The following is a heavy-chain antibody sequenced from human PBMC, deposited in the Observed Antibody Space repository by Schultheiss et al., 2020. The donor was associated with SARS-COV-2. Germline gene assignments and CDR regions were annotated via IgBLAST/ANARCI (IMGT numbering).Heavy chain of an antibody. V-gene: IGHV3-30*18. CDR2: ISYDGSNK. J-gene: IGHJ4*02. Sequence: GESLKISCAASGFTFSSYGMHWVRQAPGKGLEWVAVISYDGSNKYYADSVKGRFAISRDNSKNTLYLQMNSLRAEDTAVYYCAKKVGAVADYWGQGILVTVSS. CDR1: GFTFSSYG. D-gene: IGHD6-19*01. CDR3: AKKVGAVADY.